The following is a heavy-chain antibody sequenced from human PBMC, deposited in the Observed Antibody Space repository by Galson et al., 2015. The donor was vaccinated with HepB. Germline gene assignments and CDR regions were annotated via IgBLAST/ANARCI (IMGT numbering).Heavy chain of an antibody. Sequence: SLRLSCAASGFTFSSYGMHWVRQAPGKGLEWVAVIWYDGSNKYYADSVKGRFTISRDNSKNTLYLQMNSLRAEDTAVYYCARDGPKLRFLEWLPSPQNWFDPWGQGTLVTVSS. J-gene: IGHJ5*02. CDR1: GFTFSSYG. CDR2: IWYDGSNK. V-gene: IGHV3-33*01. CDR3: ARDGPKLRFLEWLPSPQNWFDP. D-gene: IGHD3-3*01.